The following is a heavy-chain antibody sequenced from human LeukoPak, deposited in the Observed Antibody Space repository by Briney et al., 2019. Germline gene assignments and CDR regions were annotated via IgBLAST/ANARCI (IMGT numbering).Heavy chain of an antibody. Sequence: PSETLSLTCTVSGGSISSSSYYWGWIRQPPGKGLEWIGSIYYSGSTYYNPSLKSRVTISVDTSKNQFSLKLSSVTAADTAVYYCARENYDSSGYPDYWGQGTLVTVSS. D-gene: IGHD3-22*01. V-gene: IGHV4-39*02. CDR3: ARENYDSSGYPDY. CDR1: GGSISSSSYY. J-gene: IGHJ4*02. CDR2: IYYSGST.